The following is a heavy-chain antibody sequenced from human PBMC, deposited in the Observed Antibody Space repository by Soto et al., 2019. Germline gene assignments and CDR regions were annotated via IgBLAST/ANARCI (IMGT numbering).Heavy chain of an antibody. V-gene: IGHV4-34*01. CDR2: INHVGGT. Sequence: SETLSLTCAVYGGFLSESYWTWIRQPPGKGLEWIGEINHVGGTNYNPSLKSRVTMSVDTPQNQFSLRLISVTAADTAMYFCVRICYQFPSSVLWLDPWGHGNTVTV. J-gene: IGHJ5*02. CDR3: VRICYQFPSSVLWLDP. D-gene: IGHD3-10*02. CDR1: GGFLSESY.